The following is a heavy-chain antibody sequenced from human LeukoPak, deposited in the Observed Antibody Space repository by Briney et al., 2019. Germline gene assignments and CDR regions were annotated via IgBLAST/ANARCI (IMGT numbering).Heavy chain of an antibody. D-gene: IGHD6-13*01. CDR3: ARARSAAGNFDY. Sequence: PSETLSLTCTVFGGSISSGGYYWSWIRQHPGKGLEWIGYIYYSGSTYYNPSLKSRVTISADTSKNQFSLKLISVTTADTAVYYCARARSAAGNFDYWGQGTLVTVSS. CDR1: GGSISSGGYY. CDR2: IYYSGST. V-gene: IGHV4-31*03. J-gene: IGHJ4*02.